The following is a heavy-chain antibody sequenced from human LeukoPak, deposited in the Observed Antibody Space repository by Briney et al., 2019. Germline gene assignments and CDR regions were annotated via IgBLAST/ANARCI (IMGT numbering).Heavy chain of an antibody. CDR3: ARDFGYNSSWFRPYGMDV. V-gene: IGHV4-59*01. Sequence: SETLSLTCTVSGGSISSYYWSWIRQPPGKGLEWIGYLYYSGSTNYNPSLKSRVTISVDTSKNQFSLKLSSVTAADTAVYYCARDFGYNSSWFRPYGMDVWGQGTTVTVSS. J-gene: IGHJ6*02. CDR1: GGSISSYY. D-gene: IGHD6-13*01. CDR2: LYYSGST.